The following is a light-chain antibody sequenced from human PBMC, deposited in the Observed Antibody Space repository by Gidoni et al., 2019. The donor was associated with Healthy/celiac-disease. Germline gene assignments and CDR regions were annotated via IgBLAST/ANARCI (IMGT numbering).Light chain of an antibody. CDR1: QSVLYSSNNKNY. CDR3: QQYYSTRPWT. CDR2: WAS. V-gene: IGKV4-1*01. Sequence: DIVMTQSPDSLAVSLGERATINCKSSQSVLYSSNNKNYLAWYQQKPGQPPKLLIYWASTRESGVPDRFSGSGSGTDFTLTISSLQAEDVAVYYCQQYYSTRPWTFXXXTKVEIK. J-gene: IGKJ1*01.